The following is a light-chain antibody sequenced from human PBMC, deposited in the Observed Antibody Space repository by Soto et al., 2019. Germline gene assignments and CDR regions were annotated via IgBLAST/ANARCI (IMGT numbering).Light chain of an antibody. J-gene: IGKJ1*01. V-gene: IGKV3-11*01. CDR1: QSVSSY. CDR3: QHYGSSWLT. Sequence: EIVLTQSPATLSLSPGERATLSCRASQSVSSYLAWYQQKPGQAPRLLIYDASNRATGIPARFSGSGSGTDFTLTISRLEPEDFAVYYCQHYGSSWLTFGQGTKVDIK. CDR2: DAS.